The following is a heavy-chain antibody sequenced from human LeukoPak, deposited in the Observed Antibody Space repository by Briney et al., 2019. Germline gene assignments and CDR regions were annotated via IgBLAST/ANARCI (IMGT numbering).Heavy chain of an antibody. J-gene: IGHJ5*02. Sequence: GGSLRLSCAASGFTFSSYAMHWVRQAPGKGLEWVAVISYDGSNKYYADSVKGRFTISRDNSKNTLYLQMNSLRAEDTAVYYCAREGPQLASWGQGTLVTVSS. CDR2: ISYDGSNK. CDR3: AREGPQLAS. V-gene: IGHV3-30*04. CDR1: GFTFSSYA.